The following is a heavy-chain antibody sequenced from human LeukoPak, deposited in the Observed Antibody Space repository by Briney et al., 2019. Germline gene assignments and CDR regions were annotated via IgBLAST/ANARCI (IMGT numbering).Heavy chain of an antibody. D-gene: IGHD3-22*01. CDR1: GYTSIDYT. J-gene: IGHJ4*02. V-gene: IGHV1-3*01. Sequence: ASVKVSCKASGYTSIDYTMHWLRQAPGQRLDWMGWINGGSGNTKYSPEFQGRVTITRDTSASTGYMELSSLRSEDTAVYYCANPRYDSSGYYYVDWGQGTLVTVSS. CDR2: INGGSGNT. CDR3: ANPRYDSSGYYYVD.